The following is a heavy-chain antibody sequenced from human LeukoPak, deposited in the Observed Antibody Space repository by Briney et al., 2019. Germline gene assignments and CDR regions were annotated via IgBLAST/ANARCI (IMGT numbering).Heavy chain of an antibody. CDR3: ARQGGPYDSSGYYYFDY. D-gene: IGHD3-22*01. V-gene: IGHV3-21*01. CDR1: GFTFSSYS. Sequence: GGSLRLSCAASGFTFSSYSMNWVRQAPGKGLEWVSSISSSSSYIYYADSVKGRFTISRDNAKNSLYLQMNSLRAEDTAVYYCARQGGPYDSSGYYYFDYWGQGTLVTVS. CDR2: ISSSSSYI. J-gene: IGHJ4*02.